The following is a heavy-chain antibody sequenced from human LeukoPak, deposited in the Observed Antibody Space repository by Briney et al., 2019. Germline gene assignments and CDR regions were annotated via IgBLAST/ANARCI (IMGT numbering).Heavy chain of an antibody. CDR3: ARGDSGTYNAYFDY. V-gene: IGHV4-59*01. CDR1: GGSISSYY. J-gene: IGHJ4*02. CDR2: IYYSGST. D-gene: IGHD1-26*01. Sequence: TPSETLPLTCTVSGGSISSYYWSWIRQPPGKGLEWIGYIYYSGSTNYNPSLKSRVTISVDTSKNQFSLRLSSVTAADTAVYYCARGDSGTYNAYFDYWGQGTLVTVSS.